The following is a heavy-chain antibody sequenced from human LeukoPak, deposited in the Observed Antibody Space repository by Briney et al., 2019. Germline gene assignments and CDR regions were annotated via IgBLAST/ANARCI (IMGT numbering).Heavy chain of an antibody. CDR3: AREVPSGLDV. D-gene: IGHD6-25*01. CDR2: IYTSGST. CDR1: GGSISSGSYY. J-gene: IGHJ6*04. Sequence: PSETLSLTCTVSGGSISSGSYYWSWIRQPAGKGLEWIGRIYTSGSTSYNPSLKSRVTISVDTSKNQFSLKLSSVTAADTAVYYCAREVPSGLDVWGKGTTVTVSS. V-gene: IGHV4-61*02.